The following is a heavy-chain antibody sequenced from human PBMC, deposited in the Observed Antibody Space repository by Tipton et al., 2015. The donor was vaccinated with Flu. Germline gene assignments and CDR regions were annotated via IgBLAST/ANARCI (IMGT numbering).Heavy chain of an antibody. CDR1: GYTFTTYH. CDR3: ARGRRPPQITNFPFDP. D-gene: IGHD3-3*01. Sequence: QVQLVQSGPEVKKPGASVRVSCKASGYTFTTYHINWVRQAPAQGLEWMGWINPDTGLTNYAPKFRGRVTMTRDTSISTAYLEVTNLTTDDTAVYYCARGRRPPQITNFPFDPWGLGSLVNVSS. V-gene: IGHV1-8*01. J-gene: IGHJ5*02. CDR2: INPDTGLT.